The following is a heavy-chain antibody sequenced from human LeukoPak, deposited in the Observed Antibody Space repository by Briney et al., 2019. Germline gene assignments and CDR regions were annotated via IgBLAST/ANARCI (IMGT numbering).Heavy chain of an antibody. D-gene: IGHD6-6*01. J-gene: IGHJ6*03. CDR1: GYTLTELS. Sequence: ASVKVSCKVSGYTLTELSMHWVRQAPGKGLEWMGGFDPEDGETIYAQKFQGRVTMTEDTSTDTAYMELSSLRSEDTAVYYCATGKDSSSSYYYYYMDVWGKGTTVTVSS. CDR3: ATGKDSSSSYYYYYMDV. V-gene: IGHV1-24*01. CDR2: FDPEDGET.